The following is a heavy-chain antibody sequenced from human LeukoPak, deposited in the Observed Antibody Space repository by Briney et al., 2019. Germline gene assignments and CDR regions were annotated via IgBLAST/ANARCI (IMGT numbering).Heavy chain of an antibody. J-gene: IGHJ4*02. CDR3: ARTIWTTYYFDY. CDR1: GGSFSGYD. Sequence: PSETLSLTCAVYGGSFSGYDWSWIRQPPGKGLEGIGEINHSGSTNYNPSLKSRVTISVDTSKNQFSLKLSSVTAADTAVYYCARTIWTTYYFDYWGQGTLVTVSS. D-gene: IGHD1-1*01. V-gene: IGHV4-34*01. CDR2: INHSGST.